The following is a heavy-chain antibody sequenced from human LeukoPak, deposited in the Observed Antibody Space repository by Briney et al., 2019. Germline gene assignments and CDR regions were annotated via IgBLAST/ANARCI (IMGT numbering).Heavy chain of an antibody. CDR3: ARKGYYDSSGYPDAFDI. CDR2: IYYSGST. Sequence: SETLSLTCTVSGGSVSSGSYYWSWIRQPPGKGLEWIGYIYYSGSTNYNPSLKSRVTISVDTSKNQFSLKLSSVTAADTAVYYCARKGYYDSSGYPDAFDIWGQGTMVTVSS. D-gene: IGHD3-22*01. V-gene: IGHV4-61*01. CDR1: GGSVSSGSYY. J-gene: IGHJ3*02.